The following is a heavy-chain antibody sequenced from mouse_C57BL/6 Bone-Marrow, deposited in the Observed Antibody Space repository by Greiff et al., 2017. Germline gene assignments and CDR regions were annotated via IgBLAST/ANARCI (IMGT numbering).Heavy chain of an antibody. J-gene: IGHJ1*03. Sequence: VHVKQSGTVLARPGASVKMSCKTSGYTFNSYWMHWVKQRPGQGLEWIGAIYPGNSDTSYNQKFTGKAKLTAVTSASTAYMALSSLTNEASAVYYCTRHWYCDVWCTGTPVTVSS. V-gene: IGHV1-5*01. CDR2: IYPGNSDT. CDR1: GYTFNSYW. CDR3: TRHWYCDV.